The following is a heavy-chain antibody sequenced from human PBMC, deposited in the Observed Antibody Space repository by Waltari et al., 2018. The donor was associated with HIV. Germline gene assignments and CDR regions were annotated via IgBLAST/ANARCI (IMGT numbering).Heavy chain of an antibody. CDR1: GYTFTGYY. CDR3: ARELASSMTAALPDY. Sequence: QVQLVQSGAEVKKPGASVKVSCKASGYTFTGYYMHWVRQAPGQGLEWMGWINPNSGGTNYAQKFQGRVTMTRDTSISTAYMELSRLRSDDTAVYYCARELASSMTAALPDYWGQGTLVTVSS. V-gene: IGHV1-2*02. J-gene: IGHJ4*02. D-gene: IGHD2-21*02. CDR2: INPNSGGT.